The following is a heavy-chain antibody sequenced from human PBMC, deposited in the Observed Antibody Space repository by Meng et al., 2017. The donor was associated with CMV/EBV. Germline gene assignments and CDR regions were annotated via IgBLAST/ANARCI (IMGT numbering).Heavy chain of an antibody. V-gene: IGHV1-69*10. D-gene: IGHD3-3*01. J-gene: IGHJ4*02. Sequence: SVKVSCKASGGTFSSYAISWVRQAPGQGLEWMGGIIPILGIANYAQKFQGRVTINADKSTSTAYMELSSLRSEDTAVYYCARAKIIDFWSGYQIDYWGQGTLVTVSS. CDR1: GGTFSSYA. CDR2: IIPILGIA. CDR3: ARAKIIDFWSGYQIDY.